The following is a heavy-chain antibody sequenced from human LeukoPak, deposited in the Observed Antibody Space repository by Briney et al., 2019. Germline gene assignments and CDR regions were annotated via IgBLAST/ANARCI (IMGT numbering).Heavy chain of an antibody. CDR3: AKAGRPGTYYFDS. CDR2: ISSSSSTI. Sequence: GGSLRLSCAASGFTFSTYSMNWVRQAPGKGLEWVSYISSSSSTIYYADSVKGRLTLSRDNSKNTLYLQMNSLRAEDTAVYYCAKAGRPGTYYFDSWGQGTLVTVSS. D-gene: IGHD3-16*01. CDR1: GFTFSTYS. J-gene: IGHJ4*02. V-gene: IGHV3-48*01.